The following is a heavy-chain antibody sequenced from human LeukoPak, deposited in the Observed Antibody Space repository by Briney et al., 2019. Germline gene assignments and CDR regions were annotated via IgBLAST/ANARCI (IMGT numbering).Heavy chain of an antibody. CDR3: ARDRSALRYFDWLFSY. CDR1: GFTFSSYG. CDR2: IRYDGSNK. D-gene: IGHD3-9*01. V-gene: IGHV3-30*02. Sequence: PGGSLRLSCAASGFTFSSYGIHWVRQAPGKGLEWVAFIRYDGSNKYYADSVKGRFTISRDNYKNTLYLQMKSLRVEDTAMYYCARDRSALRYFDWLFSYWGQGTQVTVSS. J-gene: IGHJ4*02.